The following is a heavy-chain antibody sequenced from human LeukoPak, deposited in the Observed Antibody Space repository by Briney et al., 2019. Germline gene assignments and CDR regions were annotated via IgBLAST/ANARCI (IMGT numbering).Heavy chain of an antibody. CDR2: IYPGDSDT. CDR1: GYSFTSYW. Sequence: GESLKISCKGSGYSFTSYWIGWVRQMPGKGLEWMGIIYPGDSDTRYSPSFQGQVTISADKSISTAYLQRSSLKASDTAMYYCARRDCSSTSCYVGEAFDIWGQGTMVTVSS. CDR3: ARRDCSSTSCYVGEAFDI. D-gene: IGHD2-2*01. J-gene: IGHJ3*02. V-gene: IGHV5-51*01.